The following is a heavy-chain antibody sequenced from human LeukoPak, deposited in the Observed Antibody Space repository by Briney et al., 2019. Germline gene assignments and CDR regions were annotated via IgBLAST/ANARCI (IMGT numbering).Heavy chain of an antibody. Sequence: GESLKISCKVSGYSFPSYWIGGVRQMPGKGLEWLGFIYPYDSDTRYSPSFQGQVTISADKSISTAYLQWTSLKASDTAMYYCARRLSSSSFDYWGQGTLVTVSS. D-gene: IGHD6-6*01. CDR2: IYPYDSDT. CDR3: ARRLSSSSFDY. J-gene: IGHJ4*02. CDR1: GYSFPSYW. V-gene: IGHV5-51*01.